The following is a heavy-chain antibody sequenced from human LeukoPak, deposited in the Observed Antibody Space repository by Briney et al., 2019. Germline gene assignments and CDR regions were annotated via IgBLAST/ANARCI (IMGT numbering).Heavy chain of an antibody. J-gene: IGHJ3*02. CDR2: IYYSGST. Sequence: SETLSLTCTVSGGSISSSSYYWGWIRQPPGKGLEWIGSIYYSGSTYYNPSLKSRVTISVDTSKNQFSLKLSSVTAADTAVYYCARPLKKRQIPYAFDIWGQGTMVTVSS. V-gene: IGHV4-39*07. CDR1: GGSISSSSYY. D-gene: IGHD2-2*02. CDR3: ARPLKKRQIPYAFDI.